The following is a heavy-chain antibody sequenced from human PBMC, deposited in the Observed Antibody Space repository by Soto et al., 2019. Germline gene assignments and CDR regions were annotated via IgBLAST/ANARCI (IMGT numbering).Heavy chain of an antibody. CDR3: TTDYRLSDIVVVVAATVDV. CDR2: IKSKTDGGTT. D-gene: IGHD2-15*01. CDR1: GFTFSNAW. Sequence: LGGSLRLSCAASGFTFSNAWMSWVRQAPEKGQEWVGSIKSKTDGGTTDYAAPVKGRFTISRDDSKNTLYLQMNSMKTEDTAVYYCTTDYRLSDIVVVVAATVDVWGKGTTVTVSS. V-gene: IGHV3-15*01. J-gene: IGHJ6*04.